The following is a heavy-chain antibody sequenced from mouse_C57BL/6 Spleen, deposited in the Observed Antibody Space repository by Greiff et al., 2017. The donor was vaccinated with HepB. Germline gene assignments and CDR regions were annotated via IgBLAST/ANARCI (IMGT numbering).Heavy chain of an antibody. Sequence: EVHLVESGGGLVKPGGSLKLSCAASGFTFSSYAMSWVRQTPEKRLEWVATISDGGSYTYYPDNVKGRFTISRDNAKNNLYLQMSHLKSEDTAMYYCARDWPTDRQLRLLPWFAYWGQGTLVTVSA. CDR3: ARDWPTDRQLRLLPWFAY. V-gene: IGHV5-4*01. D-gene: IGHD3-2*02. CDR2: ISDGGSYT. CDR1: GFTFSSYA. J-gene: IGHJ3*01.